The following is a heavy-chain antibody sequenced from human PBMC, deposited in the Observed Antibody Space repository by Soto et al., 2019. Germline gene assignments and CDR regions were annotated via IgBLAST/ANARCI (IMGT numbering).Heavy chain of an antibody. J-gene: IGHJ3*02. D-gene: IGHD3-3*01. Sequence: PGGSLRLSCAASGFTFSSYAMSWVRQAPGKGLEWVSAISGSGGSTYYADSVKGRFTISRDNSKNTLYLQMNSLRAEDTAVYYCAKDNDFWSGYPGLSDAFDIWGQGTMVTVSS. CDR2: ISGSGGST. CDR3: AKDNDFWSGYPGLSDAFDI. CDR1: GFTFSSYA. V-gene: IGHV3-23*01.